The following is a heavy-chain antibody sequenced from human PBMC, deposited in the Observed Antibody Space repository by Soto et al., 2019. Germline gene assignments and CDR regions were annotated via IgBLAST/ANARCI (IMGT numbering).Heavy chain of an antibody. J-gene: IGHJ4*02. CDR1: GFSFRNCS. CDR3: ANGRATYGLLTHNX. D-gene: IGHD2-21*01. V-gene: IGHV3-23*01. CDR2: LTGSSSKT. Sequence: GGSLRLSFAASGFSFRNCSMSWVRQAPGKGLEWISTLTGSSSKTYYADSVQGRFAISRDNSSNALYLQMHSLTAEDTAVYYCANGRATYGLLTHNXWGQGHLVTASX.